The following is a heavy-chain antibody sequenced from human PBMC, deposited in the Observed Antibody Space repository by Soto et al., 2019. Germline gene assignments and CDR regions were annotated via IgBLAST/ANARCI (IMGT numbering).Heavy chain of an antibody. Sequence: PXDSLKVSWKCSGYRFTKYWISLVLQMPGKGLEWMGRIDPSDSYINYSPSFQGHVTISADKPINTAYLQWSSLRASDTAIYYCARHYICRGGDCYYYGMDVWGQGTTVTV. CDR1: GYRFTKYW. CDR2: IDPSDSYI. J-gene: IGHJ6*02. D-gene: IGHD3-16*01. CDR3: ARHYICRGGDCYYYGMDV. V-gene: IGHV5-10-1*01.